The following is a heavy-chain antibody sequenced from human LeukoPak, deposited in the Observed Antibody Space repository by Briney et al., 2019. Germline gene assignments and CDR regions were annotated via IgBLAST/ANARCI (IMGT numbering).Heavy chain of an antibody. CDR3: AREDYGAHHFDF. V-gene: IGHV3-30*03. D-gene: IGHD4-17*01. CDR2: ISYDGSNK. J-gene: IGHJ4*02. CDR1: GFTFSSYG. Sequence: GGSLRLSCAASGFTFSSYGMHWVRQAPGKGLEWVAFISYDGSNKHYADSVKGRFTISRDNSKNTLYLQMNSLRAEDTAVYYCAREDYGAHHFDFWGQGTLVTVSS.